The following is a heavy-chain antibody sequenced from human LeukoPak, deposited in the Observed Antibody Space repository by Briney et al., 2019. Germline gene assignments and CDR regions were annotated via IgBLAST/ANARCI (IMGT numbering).Heavy chain of an antibody. V-gene: IGHV4-39*07. J-gene: IGHJ6*02. CDR3: AREYSSSWYSFTHMDV. D-gene: IGHD6-13*01. Sequence: PSETLSLTCTVSGGSVSSSTYYWGWIRQPPGKGLEWIGSIYYSGSTYYNPSVKSRVTISVDTSKNQFSLKLSSVTAADTAVYYCAREYSSSWYSFTHMDVWGQGTTVTVSS. CDR2: IYYSGST. CDR1: GGSVSSSTYY.